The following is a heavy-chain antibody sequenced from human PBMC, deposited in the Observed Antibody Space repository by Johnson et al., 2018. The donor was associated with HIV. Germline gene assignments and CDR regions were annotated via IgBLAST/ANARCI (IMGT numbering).Heavy chain of an antibody. CDR1: GFTVNSNY. V-gene: IGHV3-66*02. CDR3: ARGEGGTYLPDAFDI. Sequence: VQLVESGGGLVQPGGSLRLSCAASGFTVNSNYINWVRQAPGKGLECVSGIYSGGRTYYADSVKGRFTISRDNSKNTLYLQMNSLRAEDTAVYYCARGEGGTYLPDAFDIWGQGTMVTVSS. CDR2: IYSGGRT. D-gene: IGHD1-26*01. J-gene: IGHJ3*02.